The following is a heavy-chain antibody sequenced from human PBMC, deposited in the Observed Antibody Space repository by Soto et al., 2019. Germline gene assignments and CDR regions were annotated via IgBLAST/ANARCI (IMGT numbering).Heavy chain of an antibody. CDR3: ARAYSRRPDARGFDY. J-gene: IGHJ4*02. CDR2: INHSGST. D-gene: IGHD6-13*01. V-gene: IGHV4-34*01. CDR1: GGSFSGYY. Sequence: SETLSLTCAVYGGSFSGYYWSWIRQPPGRGLEWIGEINHSGSTNYNPSLKSRVTISVDTSKNQFSLKLSSVTAADTAVYYCARAYSRRPDARGFDYWGQGTLVTVSS.